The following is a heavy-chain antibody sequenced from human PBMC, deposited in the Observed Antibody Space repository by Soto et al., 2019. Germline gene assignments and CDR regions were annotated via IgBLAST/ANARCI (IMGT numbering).Heavy chain of an antibody. J-gene: IGHJ3*02. D-gene: IGHD2-2*01. V-gene: IGHV4-31*03. CDR1: GGSISSGGYY. CDR2: IYYSGST. Sequence: PSETLSLTCTVSGGSISSGGYYWSWIRQHPGKGLEWIGYIYYSGSTYYNPSLKSRVTISVDTSKNQFSLKLSSVTAADTAVYYCARVDIVVVPAAHGAFDIWGQGTMVTVSS. CDR3: ARVDIVVVPAAHGAFDI.